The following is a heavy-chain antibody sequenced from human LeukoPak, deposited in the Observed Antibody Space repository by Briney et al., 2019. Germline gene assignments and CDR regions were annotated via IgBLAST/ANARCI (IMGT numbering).Heavy chain of an antibody. Sequence: ASVKVSCKASGYTFTGYYMHWVRQAPGQGLEWMGWINPNSGGTNYAQKFQGRVTMTRDTSTSTVYMELSSLRSEDTAVYYCARGDHGDYWGQGTLVTVSS. CDR3: ARGDHGDY. CDR2: INPNSGGT. V-gene: IGHV1-2*02. D-gene: IGHD2-21*01. J-gene: IGHJ4*02. CDR1: GYTFTGYY.